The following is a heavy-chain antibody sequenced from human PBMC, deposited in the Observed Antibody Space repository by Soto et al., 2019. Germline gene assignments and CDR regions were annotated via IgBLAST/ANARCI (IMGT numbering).Heavy chain of an antibody. V-gene: IGHV1-69*06. Sequence: QVQLEQSGAEVKKPGSSVKVSCKASGGTLSDHGVAWLRQAPGQGLEWIGGTIPVFNTAKYAQKFQGRVTVTADKFTNIAYMELSSLRSEDTAFYFCARGAYGSGNYYTGPSAFDIWGQGTMVIVSS. D-gene: IGHD3-10*01. J-gene: IGHJ3*02. CDR1: GGTLSDHG. CDR3: ARGAYGSGNYYTGPSAFDI. CDR2: TIPVFNTA.